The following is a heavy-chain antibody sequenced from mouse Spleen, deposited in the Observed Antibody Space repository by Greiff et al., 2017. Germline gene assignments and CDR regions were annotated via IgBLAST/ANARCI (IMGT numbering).Heavy chain of an antibody. D-gene: IGHD1-1*01. CDR2: IFPGSGST. CDR3: ARTDYGSSLWYFDV. V-gene: IGHV1-75*01. Sequence: VKLQESGPELVKPGASVKISCKASGYTFTDYYINWVKQRPGQGLEWIGWIFPGSGSTYYNEKFKGKATLTVDKSSSTAYMLLSSLTSEDSAVYFCARTDYGSSLWYFDVWGAGTTVTVSS. CDR1: GYTFTDYY. J-gene: IGHJ1*01.